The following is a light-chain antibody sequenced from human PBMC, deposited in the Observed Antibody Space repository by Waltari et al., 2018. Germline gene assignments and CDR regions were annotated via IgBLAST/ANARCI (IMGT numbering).Light chain of an antibody. CDR1: ESVGTD. Sequence: EIVMTQSPVTMSVSPGEGVTLSCTASESVGTDVAWYRHKPGQPPRLLIYFGSTRATSVPARISGSGSGTDFSLTISSLESEDFAFYYCQQSRQWPRRTFGQGTKLE. CDR2: FGS. V-gene: IGKV3D-15*01. CDR3: QQSRQWPRRT. J-gene: IGKJ2*01.